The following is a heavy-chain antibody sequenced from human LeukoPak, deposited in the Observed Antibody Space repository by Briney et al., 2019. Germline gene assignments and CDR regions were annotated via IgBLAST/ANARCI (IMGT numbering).Heavy chain of an antibody. CDR1: GFTFSSYW. CDR3: ARYSSSLFQYYYGMDV. D-gene: IGHD6-13*01. Sequence: GGSLRLSCAASGFTFSSYWMSWVRQAPGKGLEWVANIKQDGSEKYYADSVKGRFTISRDNAKNSLYLQMNSLRAEDTAVYYCARYSSSLFQYYYGMDVWGQGTTVTVSS. J-gene: IGHJ6*02. CDR2: IKQDGSEK. V-gene: IGHV3-7*01.